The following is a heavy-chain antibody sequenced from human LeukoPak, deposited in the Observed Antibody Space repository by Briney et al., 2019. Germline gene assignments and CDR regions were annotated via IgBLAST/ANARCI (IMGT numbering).Heavy chain of an antibody. V-gene: IGHV3-11*01. Sequence: PGGSLRLSCAASGFTFSDYYMSWIRQVPGKGLEWLSHIDSSGSTIYYADSVKGRFTISRDNAKTSLYLQMNSLRAEDTALYYCAKGSSHYYYYYMDVWGKGTTVTVSS. J-gene: IGHJ6*03. CDR3: AKGSSHYYYYYMDV. CDR1: GFTFSDYY. CDR2: IDSSGSTI.